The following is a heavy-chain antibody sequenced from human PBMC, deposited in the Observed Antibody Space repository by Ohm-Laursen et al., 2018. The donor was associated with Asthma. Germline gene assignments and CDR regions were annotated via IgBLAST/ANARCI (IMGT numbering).Heavy chain of an antibody. V-gene: IGHV3-30*03. J-gene: IGHJ3*02. CDR3: ARDQFWGATTSGAFDI. Sequence: SLRLSCAASGFTFSSYGMHWVRQAPGKGLEWVAVISYDGSNKYYADSVKGRFTISRDNAKNSLYLQMNSLRAEDTAVYYCARDQFWGATTSGAFDIWGQGTMVTVSS. CDR2: ISYDGSNK. D-gene: IGHD1-26*01. CDR1: GFTFSSYG.